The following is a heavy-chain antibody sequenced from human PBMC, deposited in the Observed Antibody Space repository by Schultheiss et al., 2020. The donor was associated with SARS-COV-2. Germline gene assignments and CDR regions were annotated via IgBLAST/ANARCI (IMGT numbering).Heavy chain of an antibody. CDR1: GFTFSSYG. CDR2: ISYDGSNK. J-gene: IGHJ5*02. D-gene: IGHD6-6*01. Sequence: GESLKISCAASGFTFSSYGMHWVRQAPGKGLEWVAVISYDGSNKYYADSVKGRFTISRDNAKNSLYLQMNSLRAEDTAVYYCARGGRVAARHSPDNWFDPWGQGTLVTVSS. CDR3: ARGGRVAARHSPDNWFDP. V-gene: IGHV3-30*03.